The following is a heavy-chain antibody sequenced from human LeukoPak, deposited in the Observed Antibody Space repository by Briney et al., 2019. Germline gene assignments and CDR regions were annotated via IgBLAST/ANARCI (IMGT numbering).Heavy chain of an antibody. CDR2: FNPSGSST. J-gene: IGHJ4*02. V-gene: IGHV1-46*01. D-gene: IGHD1-26*01. CDR1: GYTFTSFY. Sequence: ASVKVSCKASGYTFTSFYMHWVRQAPGQGLEWMGIFNPSGSSTTYAQKFQGRVTMTRDTSTSIVYMELSSLGSEDTAVYYCARAGENYYDFYYWGQGTLSPSPQ. CDR3: ARAGENYYDFYY.